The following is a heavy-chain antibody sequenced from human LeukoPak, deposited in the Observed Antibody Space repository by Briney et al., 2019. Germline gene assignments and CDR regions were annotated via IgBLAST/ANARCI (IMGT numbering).Heavy chain of an antibody. Sequence: PSETLSLTCTVSGGSVTPSYWSWIRQPPGEGLEWIGNFRYSGNTDYNPSLKSRVTISLDTSKNQFSLKPNSVTAADTAVYYCAATQKWLAFDYWGQGILVTVSS. D-gene: IGHD6-19*01. CDR1: GGSVTPSY. CDR2: FRYSGNT. J-gene: IGHJ4*02. CDR3: AATQKWLAFDY. V-gene: IGHV4-59*02.